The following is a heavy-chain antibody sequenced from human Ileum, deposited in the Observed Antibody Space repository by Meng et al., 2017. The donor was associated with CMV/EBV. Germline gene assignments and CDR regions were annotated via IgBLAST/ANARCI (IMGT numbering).Heavy chain of an antibody. J-gene: IGHJ3*02. CDR3: AKHYYDSSGYYFWAFDI. CDR2: IYYSGST. V-gene: IGHV4-59*04. D-gene: IGHD3-22*01. Sequence: SETLSLTCTVSGGSISSYYWSWIRQPPGKGLEWIGSIYYSGSTYYNPSLKSRVTISVDTSKNQFSLKLSSVTAADTAVYYCAKHYYDSSGYYFWAFDIWGQGTMVTVSS. CDR1: GGSISSYY.